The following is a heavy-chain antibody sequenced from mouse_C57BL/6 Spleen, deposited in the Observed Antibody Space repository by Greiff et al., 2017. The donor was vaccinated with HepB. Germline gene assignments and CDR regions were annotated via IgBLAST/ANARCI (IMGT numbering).Heavy chain of an antibody. Sequence: QVQLQQSGAELVRPGTSVKLSCKASGYTFTSYWMHWVKQRPGQGLEWIGVIDPSDSYTNYNQKFKGKATLTVDTSSSTAYMQLSSLTSEDSAVYYCAREEGTGYFDYWGQGTTLTVSS. CDR3: AREEGTGYFDY. CDR2: IDPSDSYT. V-gene: IGHV1-59*01. J-gene: IGHJ2*01. CDR1: GYTFTSYW. D-gene: IGHD3-3*01.